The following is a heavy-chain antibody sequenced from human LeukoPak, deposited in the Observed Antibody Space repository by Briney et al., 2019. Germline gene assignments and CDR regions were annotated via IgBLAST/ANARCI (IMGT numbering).Heavy chain of an antibody. CDR1: GGSFSGYY. CDR2: INHSGST. V-gene: IGHV4-34*01. D-gene: IGHD3-22*01. Sequence: PSETLSLTCAVYGGSFSGYYWSWIRQPPGKGLEWIGEINHSGSTNYNPSLKSRVTISVDTSKNQFSLKLSSVTAADTAVYYCARGRNYYDSRWDFDYRGQGTLVTVSS. J-gene: IGHJ4*02. CDR3: ARGRNYYDSRWDFDY.